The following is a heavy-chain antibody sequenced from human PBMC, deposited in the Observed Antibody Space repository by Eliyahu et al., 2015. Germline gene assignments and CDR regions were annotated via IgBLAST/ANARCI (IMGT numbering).Heavy chain of an antibody. Sequence: QVQLQESGPGLVKPSQTLSLTCXVXXXSISSGGYYWSWIRPHPGKGLEWIGSIYYSGMTYYNPSLKSRLTISEDTSKNQFSLKLSSVTAADTAVYYCARGLTRGYSHPYYFYGLDVWGQGTTVTVS. J-gene: IGHJ6*02. CDR1: XXSISSGGYY. V-gene: IGHV4-31*03. D-gene: IGHD5-18*01. CDR3: ARGLTRGYSHPYYFYGLDV. CDR2: IYYSGMT.